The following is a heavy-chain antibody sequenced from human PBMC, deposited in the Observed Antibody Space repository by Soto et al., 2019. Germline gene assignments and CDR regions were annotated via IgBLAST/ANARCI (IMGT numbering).Heavy chain of an antibody. CDR3: ARDQSITIPRGVHGMDV. Sequence: GGSLRLSCAASGFTFSSYSMNWVRQAPGKGLEWVSSISSSSSYIYYADSVKGRFTISRDNAKNSLYLQMNSLRAEDTAVYYCARDQSITIPRGVHGMDVWGQGTTVTVSS. D-gene: IGHD3-3*01. CDR2: ISSSSSYI. CDR1: GFTFSSYS. V-gene: IGHV3-21*01. J-gene: IGHJ6*02.